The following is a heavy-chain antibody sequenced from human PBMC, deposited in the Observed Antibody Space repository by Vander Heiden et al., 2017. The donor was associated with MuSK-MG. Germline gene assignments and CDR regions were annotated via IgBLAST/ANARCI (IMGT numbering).Heavy chain of an antibody. Sequence: EVQLLESGGGLVQPGGSLRLSCAASGFTFSSYAMHWVRQPPGKGLEWVSAISSTGINTYYAASVKGRFALSRDNSQNTLYLQMTSLRAEDTAVYYCAKAPDYTYYMGVWGKGSTVTVSS. CDR3: AKAPDYTYYMGV. D-gene: IGHD2-2*02. CDR1: GFTFSSYA. CDR2: ISSTGINT. V-gene: IGHV3-23*01. J-gene: IGHJ6*03.